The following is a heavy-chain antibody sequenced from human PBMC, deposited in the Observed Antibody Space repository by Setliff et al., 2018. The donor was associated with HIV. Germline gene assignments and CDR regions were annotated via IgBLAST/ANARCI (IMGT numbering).Heavy chain of an antibody. CDR1: GFIFSTYG. CDR3: ARISVASRYNSDMDV. CDR2: IRSDETNK. V-gene: IGHV3-30*02. Sequence: PGESLMISCEASGFIFSTYGMHWVRQAPGKGLEWVAFIRSDETNKYYSDSVKGRFTISRDTSKNTLFLQINSLRPEDTAVYYCARISVASRYNSDMDVWGKGTTVTVSS. J-gene: IGHJ6*03. D-gene: IGHD5-12*01.